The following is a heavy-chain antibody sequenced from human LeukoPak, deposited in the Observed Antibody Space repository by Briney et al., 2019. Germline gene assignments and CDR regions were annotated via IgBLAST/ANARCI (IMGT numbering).Heavy chain of an antibody. V-gene: IGHV1-8*01. CDR3: ARGRLIWVAAAGKNWFDP. D-gene: IGHD6-13*01. CDR1: GYTFTSYD. CDR2: MNPNSGNT. J-gene: IGHJ5*02. Sequence: ASVKVSCKASGYTFTSYDINRVRQATGQGLEWMGWMNPNSGNTGYAQKFQGRVTMTRNTSISTAYMELSSLRSEDTAVYYCARGRLIWVAAAGKNWFDPWGQGTLVTVSS.